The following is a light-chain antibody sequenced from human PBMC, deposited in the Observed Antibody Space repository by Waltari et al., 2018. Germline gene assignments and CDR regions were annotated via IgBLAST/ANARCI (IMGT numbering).Light chain of an antibody. CDR3: QSYDYLVSGAL. J-gene: IGLJ2*01. V-gene: IGLV1-40*01. Sequence: QSVLTQPPSVSGAPGQRVTISCTGSSSNIGADYDVQWYQQLPGTAPKLLTSGNINRPSGGPDRFSGAKSGPSASLAITGLQAEDEADYYCQSYDYLVSGALFGGGTKLTVL. CDR1: SSNIGADYD. CDR2: GNI.